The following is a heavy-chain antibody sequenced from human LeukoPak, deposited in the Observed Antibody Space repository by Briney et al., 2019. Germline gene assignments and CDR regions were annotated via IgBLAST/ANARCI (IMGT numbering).Heavy chain of an antibody. Sequence: SETLSLTCTVSGSSINSSNCFWGWIRQPPGKGLEWVGNIYYSGRTWYNPSLKSRVTISVDTSKSQFSLRLNSVTAADTAVYYCARIHGGSRLRYFAFDYWGQGTLATVSS. V-gene: IGHV4-39*07. CDR1: GSSINSSNCF. CDR3: ARIHGGSRLRYFAFDY. CDR2: IYYSGRT. J-gene: IGHJ4*02. D-gene: IGHD4-23*01.